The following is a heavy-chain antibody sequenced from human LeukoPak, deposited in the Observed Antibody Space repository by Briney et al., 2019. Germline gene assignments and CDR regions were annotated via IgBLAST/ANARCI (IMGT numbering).Heavy chain of an antibody. CDR2: IKQDGSEK. J-gene: IGHJ4*02. V-gene: IGHV3-7*01. CDR3: ARDDRTNYGSGSYYVPFDY. D-gene: IGHD3-10*01. Sequence: PGGSLRLSCAASGFTFSSYWMSWVRQAPGKGLEWVANIKQDGSEKYYVDSVKGRFTISRDNAKNSLYLQMNSLRAEDTAVYYCARDDRTNYGSGSYYVPFDYWGQGTLVTVSS. CDR1: GFTFSSYW.